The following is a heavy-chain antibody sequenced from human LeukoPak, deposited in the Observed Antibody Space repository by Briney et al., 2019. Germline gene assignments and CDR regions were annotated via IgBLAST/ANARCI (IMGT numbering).Heavy chain of an antibody. Sequence: PSETLSLTCAVDGGSFSVYYWSWIRQPPGKGLEWIGEIKHSGCTNYIQSLKSRVTISVATSKNQFSLKLSSVTAADTAVYYCARFIIVVVPAASDAFDIWGQGTMVTVSS. CDR3: ARFIIVVVPAASDAFDI. CDR2: IKHSGCT. J-gene: IGHJ3*02. V-gene: IGHV4-34*01. CDR1: GGSFSVYY. D-gene: IGHD2-2*01.